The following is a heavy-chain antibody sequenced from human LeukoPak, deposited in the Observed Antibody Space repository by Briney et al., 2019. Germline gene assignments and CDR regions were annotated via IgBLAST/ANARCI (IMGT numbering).Heavy chain of an antibody. V-gene: IGHV3-7*01. D-gene: IGHD6-6*01. CDR2: IKQDGSEK. J-gene: IGHJ4*02. CDR1: GFTFSSYW. CDR3: ARADSSSPWGTDY. Sequence: PGGSLRLSCAASGFTFSSYWMSWVRQAPGKGLEWVANIKQDGSEKYYVDSVKGRFTISRDNAKNSLYLQMNSLRAEDTAVYYCARADSSSPWGTDYWGQGTLVTVSS.